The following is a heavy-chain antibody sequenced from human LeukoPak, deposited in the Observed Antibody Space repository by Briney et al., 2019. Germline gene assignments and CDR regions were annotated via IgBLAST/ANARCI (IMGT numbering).Heavy chain of an antibody. Sequence: ASVKVSCKASGYTFTGYYMHWVRQAPGQGLEWMGRINPNSGGTNYAQKFQGRVTMTRDTSISTAYMELSRLRSDDTAVYYCARDSSGSHTHFDYWGQGTLVTVSS. CDR3: ARDSSGSHTHFDY. V-gene: IGHV1-2*06. J-gene: IGHJ4*02. D-gene: IGHD1-26*01. CDR2: INPNSGGT. CDR1: GYTFTGYY.